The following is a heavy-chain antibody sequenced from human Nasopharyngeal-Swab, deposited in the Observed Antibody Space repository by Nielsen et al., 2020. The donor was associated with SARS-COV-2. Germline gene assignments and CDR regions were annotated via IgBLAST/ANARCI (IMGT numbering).Heavy chain of an antibody. CDR2: ISYSGST. CDR3: ARGTGDPYYFDY. J-gene: IGHJ4*02. CDR1: GGSISSYY. D-gene: IGHD7-27*01. Sequence: GSLRLSCTVSGGSISSYYWSWIRQPPGKGLEWIGYISYSGSTNYNPSLKSRVTISVDTSKNQFSLRLSSVTAADAAVYYCARGTGDPYYFDYWGQGTLVTVSS. V-gene: IGHV4-59*01.